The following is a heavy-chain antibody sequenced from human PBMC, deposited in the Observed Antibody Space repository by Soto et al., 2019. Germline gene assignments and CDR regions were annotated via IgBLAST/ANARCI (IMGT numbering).Heavy chain of an antibody. Sequence: PGGSLRLSCAASGFTFIRYAMSWVHQAPWKGLEWVSAISGSGGSTYYADSVKGRFTISRDNSKNTLYLQMNSLRAEDTAVYYYAKELHTSSGWSQVIYWGQGTLVTVPS. V-gene: IGHV3-23*01. CDR1: GFTFIRYA. CDR3: AKELHTSSGWSQVIY. J-gene: IGHJ4*02. D-gene: IGHD6-19*01. CDR2: ISGSGGST.